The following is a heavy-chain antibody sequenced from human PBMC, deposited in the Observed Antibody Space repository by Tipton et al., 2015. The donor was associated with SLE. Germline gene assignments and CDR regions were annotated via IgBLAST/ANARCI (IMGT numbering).Heavy chain of an antibody. V-gene: IGHV4-4*02. CDR3: ARAKGIATRDDAFDI. Sequence: TLSLTCAVSGGSISSSNWWSWVRQPPGKGLEWIGEINHSGSTNYNPSLKSRVTISVDTSKNQFSLKLSSVTAADTAVYYCARAKGIATRDDAFDIWGQGTMVTVSS. CDR2: INHSGST. CDR1: GGSISSSNW. J-gene: IGHJ3*02. D-gene: IGHD6-6*01.